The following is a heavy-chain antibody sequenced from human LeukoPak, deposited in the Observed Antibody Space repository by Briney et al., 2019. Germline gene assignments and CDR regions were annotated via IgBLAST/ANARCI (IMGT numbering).Heavy chain of an antibody. V-gene: IGHV4-59*12. D-gene: IGHD3-16*01. CDR1: GGSFSDYY. Sequence: SETLSLTCAVYGGSFSDYYWSWIRQPPGKGLEWIGYIYYSGSTNYNPSLKSRVTISVDTSKNQFSLKLSSVTAADTAVYYCARDEEGGFDYWGQGTLVTVSS. CDR3: ARDEEGGFDY. CDR2: IYYSGST. J-gene: IGHJ4*02.